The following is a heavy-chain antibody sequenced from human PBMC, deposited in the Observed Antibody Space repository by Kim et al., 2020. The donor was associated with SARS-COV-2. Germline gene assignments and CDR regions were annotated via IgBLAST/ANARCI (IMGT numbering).Heavy chain of an antibody. CDR3: ARDLAAACDY. V-gene: IGHV3-30-3*01. J-gene: IGHJ4*02. Sequence: GGSLRLSCAASGFTFSSYAMHWVRQAPGKGLEWVAVISYDGSNKYYADSVKGRFTISRDNSKNTLYLQMNSLRAEDTAVYYCARDLAAACDYWGQGTLVTVSS. CDR2: ISYDGSNK. CDR1: GFTFSSYA. D-gene: IGHD6-13*01.